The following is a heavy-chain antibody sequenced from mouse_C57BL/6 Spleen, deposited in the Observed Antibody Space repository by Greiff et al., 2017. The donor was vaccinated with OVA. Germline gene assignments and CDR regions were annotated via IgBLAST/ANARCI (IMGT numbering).Heavy chain of an antibody. CDR1: GYAFSSSW. V-gene: IGHV1-82*01. Sequence: VQRVESGPELVKPGASVKISCKASGYAFSSSWMNWVKQRPGKGLEWIGRIYPGDGDTNYNGKFKGKATLTADKSSSTAYMQLSSLTSEDSAVYFCARRGYYGNYDYAMDYWGQGTSVTVSS. D-gene: IGHD2-1*01. CDR2: IYPGDGDT. J-gene: IGHJ4*01. CDR3: ARRGYYGNYDYAMDY.